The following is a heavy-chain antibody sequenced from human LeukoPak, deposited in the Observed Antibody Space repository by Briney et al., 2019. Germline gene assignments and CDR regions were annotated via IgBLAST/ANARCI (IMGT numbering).Heavy chain of an antibody. CDR3: ARDLGSYQRFVDY. CDR1: GFTFSDYY. Sequence: GGSLRLSCAASGFTFSDYYMSWIRQAPGKGLEWVSYISSSSSTIYYADSVKGRFTISRDNAKNSLYLQMNSLRAEDTAVYYCARDLGSYQRFVDYWGQGTLVTVSS. D-gene: IGHD3-10*01. J-gene: IGHJ4*02. CDR2: ISSSSSTI. V-gene: IGHV3-11*01.